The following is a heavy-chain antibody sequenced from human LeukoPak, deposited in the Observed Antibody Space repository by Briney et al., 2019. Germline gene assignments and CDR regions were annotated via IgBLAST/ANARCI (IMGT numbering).Heavy chain of an antibody. CDR1: GYTFTSYD. J-gene: IGHJ6*02. Sequence: ASVKVSCKASGYTFTSYDINWVRQATGQGLEWMGWMNPNSGNTGYAQKFQGRVTMTRNTSISTAYMELSSLRSEDTAVYYCARGPYYDFWSGYRGDYYYYGMDVWGQGTTVTVSS. CDR3: ARGPYYDFWSGYRGDYYYYGMDV. CDR2: MNPNSGNT. D-gene: IGHD3-3*01. V-gene: IGHV1-8*01.